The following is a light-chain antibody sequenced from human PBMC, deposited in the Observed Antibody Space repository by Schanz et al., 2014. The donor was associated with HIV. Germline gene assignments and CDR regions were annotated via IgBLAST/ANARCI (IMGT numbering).Light chain of an antibody. CDR2: DVS. J-gene: IGLJ2*01. CDR3: ISYTSDTVL. CDR1: SSDVGGYNY. V-gene: IGLV2-14*03. Sequence: QSVLTQPASVSGSPGQSITISCTGTSSDVGGYNYVSWYQQHPGKAPKLMIYDVSNRPSGVSNRFSGSKSGNTASLTISGLQAEDEADYYCISYTSDTVLFGGGTKLTVL.